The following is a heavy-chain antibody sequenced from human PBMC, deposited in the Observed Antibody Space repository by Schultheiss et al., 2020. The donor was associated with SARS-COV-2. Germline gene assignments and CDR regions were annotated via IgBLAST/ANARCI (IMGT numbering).Heavy chain of an antibody. D-gene: IGHD6-19*01. CDR1: GGSVSSGSYY. J-gene: IGHJ4*02. CDR2: IYYSGST. CDR3: ARAGSGWNAFDL. V-gene: IGHV4-61*01. Sequence: GSLRLSCTVSGGSVSSGSYYWSWIRQPPGKGLEWIGYIYYSGSTNYNPSLKSRVTISVDKSKNQFSLKLSSVTAADTAVYYCARAGSGWNAFDLWGQGTLVTVSS.